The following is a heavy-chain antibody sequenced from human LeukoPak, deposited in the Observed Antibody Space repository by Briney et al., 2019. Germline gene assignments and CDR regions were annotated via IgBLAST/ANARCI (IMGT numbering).Heavy chain of an antibody. CDR1: GYTFTSYY. D-gene: IGHD3-22*01. Sequence: ASVKVSCKASGYTFTSYYMHWVRQAPGQGLEWMGIINPSGGSTSYAQKFQGRVTMTRDMSTSTVYMELGSLRSEDTAVYYCARSKGGYYYDTYDSSGSNWFDPWGQGTLVTVSS. CDR2: INPSGGST. CDR3: ARSKGGYYYDTYDSSGSNWFDP. J-gene: IGHJ5*02. V-gene: IGHV1-46*01.